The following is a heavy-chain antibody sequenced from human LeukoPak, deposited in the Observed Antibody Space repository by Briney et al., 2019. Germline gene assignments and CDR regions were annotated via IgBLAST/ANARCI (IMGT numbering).Heavy chain of an antibody. V-gene: IGHV3-30*15. CDR1: LFTFSRYV. CDR2: ISYDAGDK. CDR3: ARESDFWSEYYAPDY. J-gene: IGHJ4*02. Sequence: PGGALRHSCAASLFTFSRYVMHCVCAALGRGVECVAIISYDAGDKYYAESVKGGFTISRDDCKNTLYMQMRSLRPEDTPLYFCARESDFWSEYYAPDYWGQGTLVTASS. D-gene: IGHD3-3*01.